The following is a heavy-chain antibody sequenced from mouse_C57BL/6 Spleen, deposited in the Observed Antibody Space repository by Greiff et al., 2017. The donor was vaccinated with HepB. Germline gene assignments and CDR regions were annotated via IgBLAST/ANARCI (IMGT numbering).Heavy chain of an antibody. D-gene: IGHD2-2*01. CDR2: IHPNSGST. CDR1: GYTFTSYW. J-gene: IGHJ3*01. Sequence: QVQLQQPGAELVKPGASVKLSCKASGYTFTSYWMHWVKQRPGQGLEWIGMIHPNSGSTNYNEKFKSKATLTVDKSSSTAYMQLSSLTSEDSAVYYCARFGGYDGFAYWGQGTLVTVSA. CDR3: ARFGGYDGFAY. V-gene: IGHV1-64*01.